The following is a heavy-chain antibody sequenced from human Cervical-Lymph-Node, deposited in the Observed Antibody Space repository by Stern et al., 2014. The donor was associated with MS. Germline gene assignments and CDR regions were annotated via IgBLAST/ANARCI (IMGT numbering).Heavy chain of an antibody. CDR2: IWYDGSND. CDR1: GFIFSRNG. J-gene: IGHJ5*02. CDR3: LAYASGDNINH. Sequence: VQLVESGGGVVQPGRSLRLSCAASGFIFSRNGMHWVRQAPGKGLEWVAVIWYDGSNDKYVDSVKGRFTISRDNSKNTLYLQMNSLRVEDTAVYYCLAYASGDNINHWGQGTLVTVSS. D-gene: IGHD6-19*01. V-gene: IGHV3-33*03.